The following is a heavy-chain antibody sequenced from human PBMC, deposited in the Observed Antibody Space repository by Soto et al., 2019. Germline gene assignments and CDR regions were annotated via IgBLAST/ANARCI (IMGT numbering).Heavy chain of an antibody. Sequence: EVQLLESGGGLVQPGGSLRLSCAASGFTFSSYAMSWVRQAPGKGLEWVSAISCSGGSTYYADSVKGRFTISRDNSKNTLYLQMNSLRAEDTAVYYCAKDRLRYFDWLSNWFDPWGQGTLVTVSS. CDR3: AKDRLRYFDWLSNWFDP. D-gene: IGHD3-9*01. CDR2: ISCSGGST. V-gene: IGHV3-23*01. CDR1: GFTFSSYA. J-gene: IGHJ5*02.